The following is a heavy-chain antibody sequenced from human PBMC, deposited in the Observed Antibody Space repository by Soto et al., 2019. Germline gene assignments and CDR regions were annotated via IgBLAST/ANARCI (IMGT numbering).Heavy chain of an antibody. CDR3: ARVGTVTGDYYYGMDV. V-gene: IGHV4-31*03. D-gene: IGHD4-17*01. J-gene: IGHJ6*02. Sequence: PSETLSLTCTVSGGSISSGGYYWSWIRHHPGKGLEWIGYIYYSGSTYYNPSLKSRVTISVDTSKNQFSLKLSSVTAADTAVYYCARVGTVTGDYYYGMDVWGQGTTVTVSS. CDR1: GGSISSGGYY. CDR2: IYYSGST.